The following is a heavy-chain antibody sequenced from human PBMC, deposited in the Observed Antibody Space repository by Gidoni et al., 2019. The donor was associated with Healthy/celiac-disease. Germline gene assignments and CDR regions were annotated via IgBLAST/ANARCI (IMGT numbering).Heavy chain of an antibody. D-gene: IGHD4-17*01. Sequence: EVQLVESGGGLVQPGGSLRLSCAASGFTFSSYEMKRVRQAPGKVLEWVSYISSSGSTIYYADSVKGRFTISRDNAKNSLYLQMNSLRAEDTAVYYCARVDYGGNSEYAFDIWGQGTMVTVSS. CDR1: GFTFSSYE. V-gene: IGHV3-48*03. CDR3: ARVDYGGNSEYAFDI. CDR2: ISSSGSTI. J-gene: IGHJ3*02.